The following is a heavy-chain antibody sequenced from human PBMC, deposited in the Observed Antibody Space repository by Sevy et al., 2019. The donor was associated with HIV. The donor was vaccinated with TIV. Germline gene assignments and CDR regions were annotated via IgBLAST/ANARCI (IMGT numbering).Heavy chain of an antibody. V-gene: IGHV3-33*01. Sequence: GGSLRLSCAASGFTFSSYGMHWVRQAPGKGLEWVAVIWYDGSNKYYADSVKGRFTISRDNSKNTLDLQMNSLRAEDTAVYYCARGGQWLAHYYYYGMDVWGQGTTVTVSS. CDR2: IWYDGSNK. CDR3: ARGGQWLAHYYYYGMDV. CDR1: GFTFSSYG. D-gene: IGHD6-19*01. J-gene: IGHJ6*02.